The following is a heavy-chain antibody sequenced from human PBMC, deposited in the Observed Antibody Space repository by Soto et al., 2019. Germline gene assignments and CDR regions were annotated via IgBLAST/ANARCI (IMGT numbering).Heavy chain of an antibody. Sequence: VELVESGGGLVQPGGSLRLSCAASGLAFGSYWMHWVRQAPGKGLVWVSRISQDGAIATQADSVKGRFTISRDNAKNTLFLQMNSLRADDTAVYYCLRDQRHWNEFADQWGQGTMVTVSS. CDR1: GLAFGSYW. J-gene: IGHJ4*02. D-gene: IGHD1-1*01. CDR3: LRDQRHWNEFADQ. CDR2: ISQDGAIA. V-gene: IGHV3-74*01.